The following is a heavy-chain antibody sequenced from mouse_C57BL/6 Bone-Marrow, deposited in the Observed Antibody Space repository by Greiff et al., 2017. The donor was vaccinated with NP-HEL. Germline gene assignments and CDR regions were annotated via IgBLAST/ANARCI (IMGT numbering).Heavy chain of an antibody. Sequence: EVQLQQSGAELVRPGASVKLSCTASGFNIKDDYMHWVKQRPEQGLEWIGWIDPENGDTEYASKFQGKATITADTSSNTAYLQLSSLTSEDTAVYYCTYGVLRYQYFDVWGTGTTVTVSS. V-gene: IGHV14-4*01. J-gene: IGHJ1*03. CDR1: GFNIKDDY. CDR2: IDPENGDT. D-gene: IGHD1-1*01. CDR3: TYGVLRYQYFDV.